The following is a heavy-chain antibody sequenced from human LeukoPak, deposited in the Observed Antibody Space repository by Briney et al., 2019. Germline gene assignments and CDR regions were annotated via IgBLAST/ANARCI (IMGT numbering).Heavy chain of an antibody. CDR3: ARDFIPYSSSWYFDY. D-gene: IGHD6-13*01. CDR1: GFTFTDTY. J-gene: IGHJ4*02. Sequence: GGSLRLSCAVSGFTFTDTYMTWIRQAPGKGLESLSYISPSGTDISYADSVKGRFTISRDNAKNSLYLQMDSLRAEDTALYYCARDFIPYSSSWYFDYWGQGTLVTVSS. V-gene: IGHV3-11*01. CDR2: ISPSGTDI.